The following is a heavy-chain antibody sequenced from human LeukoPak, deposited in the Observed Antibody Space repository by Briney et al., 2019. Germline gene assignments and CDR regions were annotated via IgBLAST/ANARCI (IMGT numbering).Heavy chain of an antibody. Sequence: SETLSLTCTVSGGSISSYYWSWIRQPPGKGLEWIGYIYYSGSTYYNPSLKSRVTIPVDTSKNQFSLKLSSVTAADTAVYYCARTMIVVVTNWSQGTLVTVSS. CDR2: IYYSGST. D-gene: IGHD3-22*01. V-gene: IGHV4-59*12. CDR3: ARTMIVVVTN. J-gene: IGHJ4*02. CDR1: GGSISSYY.